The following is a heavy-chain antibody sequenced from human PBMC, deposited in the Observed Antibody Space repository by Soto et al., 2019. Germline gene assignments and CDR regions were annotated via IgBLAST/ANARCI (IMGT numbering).Heavy chain of an antibody. D-gene: IGHD2-15*01. Sequence: EVQLVESGRGLVQPGGSLRLSCAASGFTFSSYSMNWVRQAPGKGLEWVSYISSSSRTIYYTDSVKGRFTISRDNAKNSLYLQMNSLRAEDTAVYYCARDKGRSPLDYWGQGTLVTVSS. CDR3: ARDKGRSPLDY. J-gene: IGHJ4*02. CDR2: ISSSSRTI. CDR1: GFTFSSYS. V-gene: IGHV3-48*01.